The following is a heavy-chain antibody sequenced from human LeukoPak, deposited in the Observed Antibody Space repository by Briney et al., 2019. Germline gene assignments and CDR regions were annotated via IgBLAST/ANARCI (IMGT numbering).Heavy chain of an antibody. CDR3: ARMPAGTSLPFDY. Sequence: GGSLRLSCAASGFTFSSFWMSWVRQAPGKGLEWVANIKQDGSEKYYVDSVKGRFTISRDNAKNSLNLQMYSLRAEDTAVYYCARMPAGTSLPFDYWGQGTLVTVSS. CDR2: IKQDGSEK. CDR1: GFTFSSFW. D-gene: IGHD2-2*01. V-gene: IGHV3-7*03. J-gene: IGHJ4*02.